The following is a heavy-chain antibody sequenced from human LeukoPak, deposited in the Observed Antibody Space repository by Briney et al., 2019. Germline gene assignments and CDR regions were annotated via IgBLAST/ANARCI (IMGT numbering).Heavy chain of an antibody. V-gene: IGHV1-69*13. Sequence: SVKVSCKASGGTFSSYAISWVRQAPGQGLEWMGGIIPIFGTANYAQKFQGRVTITADESTSTAYMELSSLRSEDTAVYYCAREEVYCSSTSCYFPWGQGTLVNVSS. CDR2: IIPIFGTA. J-gene: IGHJ5*02. CDR1: GGTFSSYA. CDR3: AREEVYCSSTSCYFP. D-gene: IGHD2-2*01.